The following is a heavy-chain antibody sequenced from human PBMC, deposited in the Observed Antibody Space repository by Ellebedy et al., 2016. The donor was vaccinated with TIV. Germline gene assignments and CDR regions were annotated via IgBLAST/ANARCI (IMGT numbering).Heavy chain of an antibody. J-gene: IGHJ3*02. CDR3: ASGAYDI. Sequence: GESLKISCAASGFVFSRFAMKWVRQAPGKGLEWVATISTSSNTHYVDSVEGRFTISRDNAKISLYLQMNSLTAEDTAVYYCASGAYDIWGQGTMVTVSS. CDR2: ISTSSNT. CDR1: GFVFSRFA. V-gene: IGHV3-69-1*01.